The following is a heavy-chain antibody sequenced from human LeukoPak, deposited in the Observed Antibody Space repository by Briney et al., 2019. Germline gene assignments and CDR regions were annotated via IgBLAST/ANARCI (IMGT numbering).Heavy chain of an antibody. D-gene: IGHD4-11*01. J-gene: IGHJ6*03. CDR1: GFTFSSYA. Sequence: GGSLRLSCAASGFTFSSYAMSWVRQAPGKGLEWVSAISGSGGSTYYADSVKGRFTISRDNSKNTLYLQMNSLRAEDTAVYYCAKPGSNYEVYYYMDVWGKGTTVTVSS. CDR3: AKPGSNYEVYYYMDV. CDR2: ISGSGGST. V-gene: IGHV3-23*01.